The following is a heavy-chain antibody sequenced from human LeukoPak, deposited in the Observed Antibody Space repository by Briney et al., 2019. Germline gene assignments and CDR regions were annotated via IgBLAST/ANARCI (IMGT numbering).Heavy chain of an antibody. CDR1: GGSISSCY. CDR2: IYYSGST. V-gene: IGHV4-59*12. D-gene: IGHD6-19*01. CDR3: ARGQMGIAVAGTGLFGY. Sequence: SEDLSLTWNGPGGSISSCYRSWIRQPPGKGLAGVGYIYYSGSTNYNPSLKSRVTISVDTSKNQFSLKLSSVTAADTAVYYCARGQMGIAVAGTGLFGYWGQGTLVTVSS. J-gene: IGHJ4*02.